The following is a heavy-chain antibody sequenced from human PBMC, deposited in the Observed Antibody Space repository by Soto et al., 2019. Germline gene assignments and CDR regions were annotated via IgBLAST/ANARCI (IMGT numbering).Heavy chain of an antibody. CDR3: TTDLDCSSPSCYTFDAFDI. V-gene: IGHV3-15*01. Sequence: GCLRLSCAASGFAFSNAWLSWVRQAPGKGLEWVGRIKSKTDGGTTDYAAPVKGRFTISRDDSKNTLYLQMNSLKTEDTAVYYCTTDLDCSSPSCYTFDAFDIWAQGTMVPVSS. J-gene: IGHJ3*02. CDR1: GFAFSNAW. D-gene: IGHD2-2*02. CDR2: IKSKTDGGTT.